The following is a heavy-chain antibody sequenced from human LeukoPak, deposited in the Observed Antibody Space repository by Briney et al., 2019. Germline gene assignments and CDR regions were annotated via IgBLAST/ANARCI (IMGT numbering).Heavy chain of an antibody. Sequence: PSDTLSLTCTVSGGSISSADYYWSWIRQHAGKGLEWIGYIYYSGSTYYNPSLKSRVTISVDTSKNQFSLKLSSVTAADTAVYYCARDPSEGWFDPWGQGTLVTVSS. CDR3: ARDPSEGWFDP. V-gene: IGHV4-31*03. J-gene: IGHJ5*02. CDR2: IYYSGST. CDR1: GGSISSADYY.